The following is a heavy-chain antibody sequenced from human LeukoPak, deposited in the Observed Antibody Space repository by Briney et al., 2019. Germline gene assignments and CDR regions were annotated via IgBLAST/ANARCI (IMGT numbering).Heavy chain of an antibody. CDR3: ARRYYYDSSGPSADYFDY. CDR2: INHSGST. J-gene: IGHJ4*02. V-gene: IGHV4-34*01. CDR1: GGSFSGYY. D-gene: IGHD3-22*01. Sequence: SETLSLTCAVYGGSFSGYYWSWIRQPPGKGLEWIGEINHSGSTNYNPSLESRVTISVDTSKNQFSLKLSSVTAADTAVYYCARRYYYDSSGPSADYFDYWGQGTLVTVSS.